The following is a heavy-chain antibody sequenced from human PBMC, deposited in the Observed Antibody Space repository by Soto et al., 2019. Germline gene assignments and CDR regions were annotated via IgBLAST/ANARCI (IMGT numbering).Heavy chain of an antibody. J-gene: IGHJ4*02. CDR1: GFTFSSHA. D-gene: IGHD2-2*01. Sequence: GGPRLSCAASGFTFSSHAMSWVRQAPGRGLEWVSSISAGTGSTYHADSVKGRLTISRDNSKNTLYLQMNSLTAEDTAVYYCARSSGYYAHDYWGQGTLVTVSS. V-gene: IGHV3-23*01. CDR3: ARSSGYYAHDY. CDR2: ISAGTGST.